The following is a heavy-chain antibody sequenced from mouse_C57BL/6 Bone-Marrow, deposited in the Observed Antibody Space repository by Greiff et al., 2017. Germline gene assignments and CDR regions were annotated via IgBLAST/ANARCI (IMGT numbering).Heavy chain of an antibody. CDR1: GYTFTSYC. CDR2: IDPSDSDT. V-gene: IGHV1-52*01. CDR3: ASPADWCFAV. J-gene: IGHJ1*03. Sequence: QVQLQQPGAELVRPGSSVKLSCKVSGYTFTSYCMHWVKQRPIQGLEWIGNIDPSDSDTHYNQKFKDKDTLTVDKSSSTAYMQLSSLASEDSAVYCCASPADWCFAVWGTGTMVTVSA.